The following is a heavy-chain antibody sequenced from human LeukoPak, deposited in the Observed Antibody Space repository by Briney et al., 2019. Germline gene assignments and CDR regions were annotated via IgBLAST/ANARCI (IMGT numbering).Heavy chain of an antibody. CDR2: ISGSVVST. Sequence: GGSLRLSCAASGFTFSSYAMSWVRQAPGKGLEWVSAISGSVVSTYYADSVKGRFTISRDNSKNTLYLQMNSLRAEDTAVYYCAKDSSYDILTGYYPPPNDWFDPWGQGTLVTVSS. D-gene: IGHD3-9*01. CDR3: AKDSSYDILTGYYPPPNDWFDP. V-gene: IGHV3-23*01. J-gene: IGHJ5*02. CDR1: GFTFSSYA.